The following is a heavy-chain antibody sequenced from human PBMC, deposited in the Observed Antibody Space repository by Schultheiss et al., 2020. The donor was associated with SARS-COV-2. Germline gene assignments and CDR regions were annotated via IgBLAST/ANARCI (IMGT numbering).Heavy chain of an antibody. CDR3: ARTKVGAGLSFDY. CDR2: IYYRGST. D-gene: IGHD1-26*01. V-gene: IGHV4-59*01. Sequence: GSLRLSCTVSGGSISSYYWSWIRQPPGKGLEWIGYIYYRGSTNCNPSLKSRVTISVDTSKNQFSLKMISVTAADTAVYYCARTKVGAGLSFDYWGQGTLVTVSS. CDR1: GGSISSYY. J-gene: IGHJ4*02.